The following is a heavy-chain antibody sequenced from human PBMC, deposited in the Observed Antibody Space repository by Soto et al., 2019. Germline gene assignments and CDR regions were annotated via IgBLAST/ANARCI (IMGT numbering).Heavy chain of an antibody. Sequence: ASVKVSCKASGGTFSSYAISWVRQAPGQGLEWMGGIIPIFGTANYAQKFQGRVTITADESTSTAYMELSSLRSEDTAVYYCAREGPMVTNWLDPWGQGTLVTVSS. J-gene: IGHJ5*02. CDR2: IIPIFGTA. CDR1: GGTFSSYA. V-gene: IGHV1-69*13. CDR3: AREGPMVTNWLDP. D-gene: IGHD5-18*01.